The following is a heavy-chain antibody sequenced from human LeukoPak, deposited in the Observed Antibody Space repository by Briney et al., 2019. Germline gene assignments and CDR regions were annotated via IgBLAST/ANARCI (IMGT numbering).Heavy chain of an antibody. V-gene: IGHV1-8*01. CDR3: ARGKGRYGEMATTHDY. J-gene: IGHJ4*02. CDR1: GYTFTSYD. D-gene: IGHD5-24*01. CDR2: MNPNSGNT. Sequence: ASVKASCKASGYTFTSYDINWVRQATGQGLEWMGWMNPNSGNTGYAQKFQGRVTMTRNTSISTAYMELSSLRSEDTAVYYCARGKGRYGEMATTHDYWGQGTLVTVSS.